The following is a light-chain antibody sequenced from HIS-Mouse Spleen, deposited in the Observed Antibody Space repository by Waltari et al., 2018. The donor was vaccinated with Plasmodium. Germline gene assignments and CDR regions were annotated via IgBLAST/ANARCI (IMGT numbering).Light chain of an antibody. CDR2: DAS. V-gene: IGKV1-33*01. CDR3: QQYDNLPLT. J-gene: IGKJ4*01. CDR1: QDLSNY. Sequence: DIQMTQSPSSLSASVGDRVTITCQASQDLSNYLNWYQQKPGKAPKLLIYDASNLETGVPSMCSGSGSGTDFTFTISSLQPEDIATYYCQQYDNLPLTFGGGTKVEIK.